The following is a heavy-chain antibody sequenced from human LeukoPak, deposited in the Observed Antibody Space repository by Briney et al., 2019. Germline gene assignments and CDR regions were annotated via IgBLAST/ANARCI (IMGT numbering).Heavy chain of an antibody. D-gene: IGHD3-9*01. V-gene: IGHV4-34*01. CDR1: GGSFSGYY. CDR3: ARSPRLGDILTGYYSDY. Sequence: SETLSLTCAVYGGSFSGYYWSWIRQPPGKGLGWIGEINHSGSTNYNPSLKSRVTISVDTSKNQFSLKLSSVTAADTAVYYCARSPRLGDILTGYYSDYWGQGTLVTVSS. J-gene: IGHJ4*02. CDR2: INHSGST.